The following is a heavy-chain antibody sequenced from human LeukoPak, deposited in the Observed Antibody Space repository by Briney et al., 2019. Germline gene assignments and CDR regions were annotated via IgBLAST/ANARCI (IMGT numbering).Heavy chain of an antibody. CDR1: GYTFTTYY. V-gene: IGHV1-46*01. D-gene: IGHD5-18*01. CDR2: INPSLGST. CDR3: ARETVVSTAMLSLDY. J-gene: IGHJ4*02. Sequence: ASVKVSCKASGYTFTTYYIHWVRQAPGQGLEWMGIINPSLGSTSYAQKFQGRVIMTRDMSTNTVYMELSSLKPDDTAVYYCARETVVSTAMLSLDYWGQETLVTVSS.